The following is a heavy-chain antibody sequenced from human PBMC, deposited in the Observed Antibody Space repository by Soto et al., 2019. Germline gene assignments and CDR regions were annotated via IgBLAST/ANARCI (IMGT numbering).Heavy chain of an antibody. CDR3: AQDLFRLRNIPDY. V-gene: IGHV3-53*05. CDR1: GFTVSSNY. Sequence: GGSLRLSCAASGFTVSSNYMSWVRQAPGKGLEWVSVIYSGGSTYYADSVKGRFTISRDNSKNTLYLQMDSLRDEDTALYYCAQDLFRLRNIPDYWGQGTLVTVSS. D-gene: IGHD4-17*01. CDR2: IYSGGST. J-gene: IGHJ4*02.